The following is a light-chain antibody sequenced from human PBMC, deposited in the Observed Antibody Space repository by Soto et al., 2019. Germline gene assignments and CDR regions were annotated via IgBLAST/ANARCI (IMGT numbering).Light chain of an antibody. CDR1: QSISNW. V-gene: IGKV1-5*01. CDR2: HAS. Sequence: DIQMTQSPSTLPASFGDSVPIXCRASQSISNWLAWYQQKPETAPQVLIYHASNLQSGVPSRFSGSGSGTEFTLTISSLQPDDFATYYCQQYNSYSFGQGTKVDIK. CDR3: QQYNSYS. J-gene: IGKJ1*01.